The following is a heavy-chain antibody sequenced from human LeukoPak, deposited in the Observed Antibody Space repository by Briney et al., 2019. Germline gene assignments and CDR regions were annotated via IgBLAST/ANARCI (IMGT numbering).Heavy chain of an antibody. V-gene: IGHV4-30-2*01. CDR2: IYHSGST. D-gene: IGHD3-22*01. CDR1: GGSISSGGYY. J-gene: IGHJ4*02. Sequence: SETLSLTCTVSGGSISSGGYYWSWIRQPPGKGLEWIGYIYHSGSTYYSPSLKSRVTISVDRSKNQFSLKLSSVTAADTAVYYCARGRTPLATTIIVPGTPFDYWGQGTLVTVSS. CDR3: ARGRTPLATTIIVPGTPFDY.